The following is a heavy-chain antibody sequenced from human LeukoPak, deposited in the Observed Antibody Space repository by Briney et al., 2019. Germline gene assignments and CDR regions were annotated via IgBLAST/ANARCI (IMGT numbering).Heavy chain of an antibody. CDR2: VRYDGNNE. Sequence: GGSLRLSCAASGFTFNRYGMHWVRQAPGKGLEWVAFVRYDGNNEYHADSVKGRFTISRDNSKNTLYLQMNSLRGEDTAVYYCAKGLGDYADPWDHYMDVWGKGTTVTVSS. J-gene: IGHJ6*03. CDR1: GFTFNRYG. D-gene: IGHD4-17*01. CDR3: AKGLGDYADPWDHYMDV. V-gene: IGHV3-30*02.